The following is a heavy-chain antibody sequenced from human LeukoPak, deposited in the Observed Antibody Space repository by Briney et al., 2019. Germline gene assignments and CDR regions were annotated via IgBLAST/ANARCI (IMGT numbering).Heavy chain of an antibody. CDR2: IKSKTDGGTT. Sequence: PGGSMRLSCAASGFTISNAWMSWVRQAPGKGLEWVGRIKSKTDGGTTDYAAPVKGRFTISRDDSKNTLYLQMNSLKTEDTAVYYWTTYMGVLLWFGELFSDYWGQGTLVTVSS. J-gene: IGHJ4*02. CDR1: GFTISNAW. CDR3: TTYMGVLLWFGELFSDY. D-gene: IGHD3-10*01. V-gene: IGHV3-15*01.